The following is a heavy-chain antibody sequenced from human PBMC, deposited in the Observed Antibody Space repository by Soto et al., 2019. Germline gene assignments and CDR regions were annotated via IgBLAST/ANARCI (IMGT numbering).Heavy chain of an antibody. V-gene: IGHV3-66*01. CDR3: STAPGFFDY. CDR2: IYSGGSA. J-gene: IGHJ4*02. CDR1: GFSVSTNF. Sequence: EVQLVDSGGGLVQPGGSLRLSCAASGFSVSTNFMAWVRQAPGKGLEWVSVIYSGGSAYYADSVRGRFTISRDSSKNTLYLQMTSLRAEDTAVYYCSTAPGFFDYWGQGTLVTVSS. D-gene: IGHD4-17*01.